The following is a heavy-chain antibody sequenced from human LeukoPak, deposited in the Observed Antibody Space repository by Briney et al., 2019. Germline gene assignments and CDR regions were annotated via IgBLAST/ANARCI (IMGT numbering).Heavy chain of an antibody. CDR3: ARDRGYYDSSAYSDY. D-gene: IGHD3-22*01. CDR1: GFSFSSYE. CDR2: ISRSGSTM. Sequence: GGSLRLSCAASGFSFSSYEMNWVRQAPGKGLEWVSYISRSGSTMYYADSVKGRFTISRDNAKNSLYLQMNSLRAEDTAVYYCARDRGYYDSSAYSDYWGQGTLVTVSS. J-gene: IGHJ4*02. V-gene: IGHV3-48*03.